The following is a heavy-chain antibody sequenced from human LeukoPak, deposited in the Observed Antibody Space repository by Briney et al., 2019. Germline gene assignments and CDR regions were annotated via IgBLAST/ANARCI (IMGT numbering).Heavy chain of an antibody. CDR1: GYTFSNYW. J-gene: IGHJ5*02. CDR2: IYVDGRTT. V-gene: IGHV3-74*01. CDR3: IRDFRSADL. Sequence: GGSLRLSCVASGYTFSNYWMHWVRQPPGKGLVWVSRIYVDGRTTNYADSVKGRFTISRDNAKNTVYLEMNSLSVEDTATYYCIRDFRSADLWGQGTLVTVTS.